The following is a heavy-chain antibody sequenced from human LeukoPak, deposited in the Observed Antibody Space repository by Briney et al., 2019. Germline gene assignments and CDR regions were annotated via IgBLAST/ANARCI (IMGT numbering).Heavy chain of an antibody. V-gene: IGHV3-33*01. CDR1: GFTFSSYG. J-gene: IGHJ5*02. CDR2: IWYDGSNK. Sequence: QPGGSLRLSCAASGFTFSSYGMHWVRQAPGKGLEWVAVIWYDGSNKYYADSVKGRFTISRDNSENTLYLQMNSLRADDTAVYYYARVFHPGYEDSSGFNWRDPWRQGTLVTVSA. D-gene: IGHD3-22*01. CDR3: ARVFHPGYEDSSGFNWRDP.